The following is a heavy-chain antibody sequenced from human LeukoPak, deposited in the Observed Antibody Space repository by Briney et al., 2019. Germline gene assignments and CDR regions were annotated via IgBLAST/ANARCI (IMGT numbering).Heavy chain of an antibody. CDR1: GFTFRNYA. J-gene: IGHJ4*02. CDR3: VAETVVVVPAAIY. V-gene: IGHV3-23*01. Sequence: PGGSLRLSCAGSGFTFRNYAMSWVRQAPGKGLEWVSAISGSGGSTYYADSVKGRFTISRDNSKNTLYLQMNSLRAEDTAVYYCVAETVVVVPAAIYWGQGTLVTVSS. D-gene: IGHD2-2*02. CDR2: ISGSGGST.